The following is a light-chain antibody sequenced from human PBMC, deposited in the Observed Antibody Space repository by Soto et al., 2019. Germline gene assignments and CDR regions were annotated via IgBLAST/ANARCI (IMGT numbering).Light chain of an antibody. J-gene: IGKJ3*01. CDR2: SAS. CDR1: RTVDGNY. Sequence: EVVLTQSPGTLSLSPGERATLSCGARRTVDGNYLAWYHQKPGQAPRPLIHSASTRAPGIPDRFSASGAGTDFTLTISRLGPEDSAVYYCQQYSASPRTFGPGTKVDIK. CDR3: QQYSASPRT. V-gene: IGKV3-20*01.